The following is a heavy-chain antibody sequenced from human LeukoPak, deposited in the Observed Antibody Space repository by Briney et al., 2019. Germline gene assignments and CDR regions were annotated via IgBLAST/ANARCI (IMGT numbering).Heavy chain of an antibody. D-gene: IGHD3-10*02. V-gene: IGHV1-24*01. CDR3: ATRGYYARGVYFDY. CDR2: FDPEDGET. J-gene: IGHJ4*02. Sequence: ASVKVSCKVSGYTLTELSMHWVRQPHGKGLEWVGGFDPEDGETIYAQKFQGRVAMTEDTSTDTAYMELSSLRSEDTAVYYCATRGYYARGVYFDYWGQGTLVTVSS. CDR1: GYTLTELS.